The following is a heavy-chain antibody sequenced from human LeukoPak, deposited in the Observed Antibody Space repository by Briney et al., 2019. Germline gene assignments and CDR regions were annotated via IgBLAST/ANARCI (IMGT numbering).Heavy chain of an antibody. CDR3: AREGIAAAGEYFQY. CDR2: ISYDGSNK. V-gene: IGHV3-30-3*01. D-gene: IGHD6-13*01. J-gene: IGHJ1*01. Sequence: GRSLRLSCAASGFTFNNYAMHWVRQAPGKGLEWVAVISYDGSNKYYADSVKGRFTISRDNSKNTLYLQMNSLRAEDTAVYYCAREGIAAAGEYFQYWGQGILVTVSS. CDR1: GFTFNNYA.